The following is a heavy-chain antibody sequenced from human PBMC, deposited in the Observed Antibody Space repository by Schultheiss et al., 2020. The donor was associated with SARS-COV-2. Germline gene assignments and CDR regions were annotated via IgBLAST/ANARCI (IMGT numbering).Heavy chain of an antibody. CDR2: IYTSGST. J-gene: IGHJ6*02. CDR3: AREGAMVRGVIINYDV. CDR1: GGSVSSGSYY. Sequence: SETLSLTCTVSGGSVSSGSYYWSWIRQPPGKGLEWIGSIYTSGSTNYNPSLKSRVTISVDTSKNQFSLKLSSVTAADTAVYYCAREGAMVRGVIINYDVWGQGTTVTVSS. V-gene: IGHV4-61*01. D-gene: IGHD3-10*01.